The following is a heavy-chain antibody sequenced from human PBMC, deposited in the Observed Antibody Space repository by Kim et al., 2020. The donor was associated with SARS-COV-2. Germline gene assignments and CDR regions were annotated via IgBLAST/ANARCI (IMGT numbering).Heavy chain of an antibody. CDR3: TTDYYGSGSRNHQYYYYYYGMDV. Sequence: GGSLRLSCAASGFTFSNAWMSWVRQAPGKGLEWVGRIKSKTDGGTTDYAAPVKGRFTISRDDSKNTLYLQMNSLKTEDTAVYYCTTDYYGSGSRNHQYYYYYYGMDVWGQGTTVTVSS. CDR1: GFTFSNAW. J-gene: IGHJ6*02. D-gene: IGHD3-10*01. V-gene: IGHV3-15*01. CDR2: IKSKTDGGTT.